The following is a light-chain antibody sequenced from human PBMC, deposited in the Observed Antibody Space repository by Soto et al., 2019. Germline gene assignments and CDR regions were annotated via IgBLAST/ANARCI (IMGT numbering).Light chain of an antibody. Sequence: EVVVTQSPATLSVSPGERVTLSCRASQSVSTNLAWYQQKPGQAPRHLIYGASTRATDIPARFSGSGSGTEFTLTISNLQSEDLAVYYCQQYNNWPLTFGGGTKVEIK. CDR3: QQYNNWPLT. J-gene: IGKJ4*01. CDR2: GAS. V-gene: IGKV3-15*01. CDR1: QSVSTN.